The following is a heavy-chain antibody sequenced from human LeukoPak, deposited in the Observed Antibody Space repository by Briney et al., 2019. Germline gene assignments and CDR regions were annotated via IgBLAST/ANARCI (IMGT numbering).Heavy chain of an antibody. V-gene: IGHV1-46*01. D-gene: IGHD2-21*02. J-gene: IGHJ4*02. CDR3: ARGLKLVAVTAISEDFDY. Sequence: ASVKVSCKASGYTLTSYYMHWLRQAPGQGLEWMGIIDPSAGNTNYAQKFQGRVTMTRDTSTSTVYMELSSLRSEDTAVYYCARGLKLVAVTAISEDFDYWGRGTLVTVSS. CDR2: IDPSAGNT. CDR1: GYTLTSYY.